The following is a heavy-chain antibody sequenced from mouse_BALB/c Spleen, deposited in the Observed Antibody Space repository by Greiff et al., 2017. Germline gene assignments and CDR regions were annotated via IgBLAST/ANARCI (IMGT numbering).Heavy chain of an antibody. J-gene: IGHJ2*01. CDR2: ISSGGST. CDR1: GFTFSSYA. Sequence: DVQLVESGGGLVKPGGSLKLSCAASGFTFSSYAMSWVRQTPEKRLEWVASISSGGSTYYPDSVKGRFTISRDNARNILYLQMSSLRSEDTAMYYCARRNFDYWGQGTTLTVSA. V-gene: IGHV5-6-5*01. CDR3: ARRNFDY.